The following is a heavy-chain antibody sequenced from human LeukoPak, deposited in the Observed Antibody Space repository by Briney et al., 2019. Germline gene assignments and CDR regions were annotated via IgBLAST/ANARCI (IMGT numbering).Heavy chain of an antibody. V-gene: IGHV3-23*01. Sequence: SGGSLRLSCAASGFAFSSYAMSWVRQAPGKGLEWVSAISGSGGSTYYADSVKGRFTISGDNSKNTLYLQMNSLRAEDTAVYYCAKVFPLENAVTTTYYFDYWGQGTLVTVSS. CDR2: ISGSGGST. D-gene: IGHD4-17*01. CDR1: GFAFSSYA. CDR3: AKVFPLENAVTTTYYFDY. J-gene: IGHJ4*02.